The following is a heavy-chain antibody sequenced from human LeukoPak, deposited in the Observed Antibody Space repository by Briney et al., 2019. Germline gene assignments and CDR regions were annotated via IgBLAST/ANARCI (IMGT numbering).Heavy chain of an antibody. J-gene: IGHJ3*01. CDR3: ARAELPTAISARAFDF. D-gene: IGHD2-2*01. CDR1: VFTLSSYW. V-gene: IGHV3-7*04. Sequence: PGWSLRLSCASSVFTLSSYWMSWVRPAPGKGRAGVGNIKQDGTEKHNVDSVKGRLIIHSHKPKDRVYLQVNSLRAEDTAVYYCARAELPTAISARAFDFWGQGTMVTVSS. CDR2: IKQDGTEK.